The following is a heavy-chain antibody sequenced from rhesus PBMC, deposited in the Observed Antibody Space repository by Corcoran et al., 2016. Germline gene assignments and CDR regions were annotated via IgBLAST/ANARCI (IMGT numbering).Heavy chain of an antibody. V-gene: IGHV3S5*01. Sequence: GESGGGLVQPGGSLRLSCAASGFTFSSYGMSWVRQAPGKGLEWVSYISNGGGSTYYADSVKGRFTISRDNSKNTLSLQMNSLRAEDTAVYYCAKEGTYYSPRYFDYWGQGVLVTVSS. CDR3: AKEGTYYSPRYFDY. CDR2: ISNGGGST. D-gene: IGHD3-9*01. CDR1: GFTFSSYG. J-gene: IGHJ4*01.